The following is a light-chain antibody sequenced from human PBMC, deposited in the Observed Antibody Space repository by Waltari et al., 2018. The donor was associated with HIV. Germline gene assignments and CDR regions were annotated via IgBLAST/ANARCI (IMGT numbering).Light chain of an antibody. CDR2: WAS. CDR3: QQYYTTPLT. Sequence: DIVMTQSPDSLVVSLGERATINCKSSRSVLSISNDRNYLAWYQQKSGQPPRLLIYWASSRESGVPARFSGSGSRTDFTLTINSLQAEDVAVYYCQQYYTTPLTFGGGT. V-gene: IGKV4-1*01. J-gene: IGKJ4*01. CDR1: RSVLSISNDRNY.